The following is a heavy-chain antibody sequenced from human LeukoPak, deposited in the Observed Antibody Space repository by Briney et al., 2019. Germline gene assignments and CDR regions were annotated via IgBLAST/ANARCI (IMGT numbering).Heavy chain of an antibody. CDR1: GGSFSGYY. D-gene: IGHD2-21*02. CDR3: VRVTVIPSDAFDI. Sequence: SETLSLTCAVYGGSFSGYYWSWIRQPPGKGLEWIGEINHSGSTNYNPSLKSRVTISVDTSKNQFSLKLSSVTAADTAVYYCVRVTVIPSDAFDIWGQGTMVTVSS. V-gene: IGHV4-34*01. CDR2: INHSGST. J-gene: IGHJ3*02.